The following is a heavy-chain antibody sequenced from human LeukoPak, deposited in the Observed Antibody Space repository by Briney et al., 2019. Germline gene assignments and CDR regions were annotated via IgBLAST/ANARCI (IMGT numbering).Heavy chain of an antibody. V-gene: IGHV4-30-4*01. CDR1: GGSISSGDYY. CDR3: ARVGFIVGAKGLNWFDP. Sequence: SETLSLTCTVSGGSISSGDYYWSWIRQPPGKGLEWIGYIYYSGSTYYNPSLKSRVTISVDTSKNQFSLKLSSVTAADTAVYYCARVGFIVGAKGLNWFDPWGQGTLLTVSS. D-gene: IGHD1-26*01. CDR2: IYYSGST. J-gene: IGHJ5*02.